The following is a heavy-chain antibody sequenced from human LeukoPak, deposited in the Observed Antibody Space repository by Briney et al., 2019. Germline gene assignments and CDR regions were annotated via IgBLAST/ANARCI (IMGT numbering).Heavy chain of an antibody. J-gene: IGHJ6*02. Sequence: PGRSLRLSCAASGFTFSSYAMHWVRQAPGKGLEWVAVISYDGSNKYYADSVKGRFTTSRDNSKNTLYLQMNSLRAEDTAAYYCAREDAIFGVVTTYYYGMDVWGQGTTVTVSS. CDR2: ISYDGSNK. V-gene: IGHV3-30*04. CDR1: GFTFSSYA. D-gene: IGHD3-3*01. CDR3: AREDAIFGVVTTYYYGMDV.